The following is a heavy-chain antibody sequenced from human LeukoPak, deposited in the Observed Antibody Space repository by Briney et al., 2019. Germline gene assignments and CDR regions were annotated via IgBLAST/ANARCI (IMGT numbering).Heavy chain of an antibody. CDR2: IIPIFGTA. V-gene: IGHV1-69*13. J-gene: IGHJ6*02. CDR3: AREDFWSGYSKNGMDV. Sequence: SVTVSCTASGGTFSSYAISWVRQAPGQGLEWMGGIIPIFGTANYAQKFQGRVTITADESTSTAYMELSSLRSEDTAVYYCAREDFWSGYSKNGMDVWGQGTTVTVSS. CDR1: GGTFSSYA. D-gene: IGHD3-3*01.